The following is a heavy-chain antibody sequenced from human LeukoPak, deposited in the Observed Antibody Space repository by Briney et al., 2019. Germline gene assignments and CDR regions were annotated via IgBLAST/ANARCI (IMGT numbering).Heavy chain of an antibody. Sequence: SETLSLTCAVSGYSISSGYYWGWLRPPPGKGLEWIGSIYHSGSTYYNPSLKSRVTISVDTSKNQFSLKLSSVTAADTAVYYCARVLAVAGIYDGYYYYGMDVWGKGTTVTVSS. D-gene: IGHD6-19*01. J-gene: IGHJ6*04. CDR2: IYHSGST. CDR1: GYSISSGYY. CDR3: ARVLAVAGIYDGYYYYGMDV. V-gene: IGHV4-38-2*01.